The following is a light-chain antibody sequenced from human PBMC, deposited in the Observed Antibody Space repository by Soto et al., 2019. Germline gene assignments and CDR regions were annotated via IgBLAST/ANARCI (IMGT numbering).Light chain of an antibody. CDR1: SSNIGAGYD. Sequence: QSALTQPPSVSGAPGQRVTLSCTGSSSNIGAGYDVHWYQQLPGTAPKLLIYGNSNRPSGVPDRFSGSKSGTSASLAITGLQAEDEADYYCQSYDSSLSGPVVFGGGTKLTVL. J-gene: IGLJ2*01. CDR3: QSYDSSLSGPVV. V-gene: IGLV1-40*01. CDR2: GNS.